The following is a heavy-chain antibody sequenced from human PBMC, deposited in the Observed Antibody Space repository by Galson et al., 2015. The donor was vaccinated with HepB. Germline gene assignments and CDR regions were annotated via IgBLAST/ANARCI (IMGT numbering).Heavy chain of an antibody. CDR2: IWYDRRNK. Sequence: SLRLSCAAAEFTFSSYGMYWVRQAPGTGLEWVALIWYDRRNKYYAASVTGRFTISRDNSKSTLYLQLNSLRAEDTAVYYCARGAPVKYQLLFEYHMDVWGKGTTVTVSS. CDR3: ARGAPVKYQLLFEYHMDV. V-gene: IGHV3-33*07. D-gene: IGHD2-2*01. CDR1: EFTFSSYG. J-gene: IGHJ6*03.